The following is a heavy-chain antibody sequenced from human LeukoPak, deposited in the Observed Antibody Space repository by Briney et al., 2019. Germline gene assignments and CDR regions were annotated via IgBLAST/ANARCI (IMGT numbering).Heavy chain of an antibody. CDR1: GFTFSSYW. Sequence: GGSLRLSCAASGFTFSSYWMYWVRQAPGKGLLWVSRINSDGSSTKYADSVKGRFTISRDNAKNTLYLQMNSLRAEDTAVYYCAGRYYYGSGSYNYWGQGTLVTVFS. CDR3: AGRYYYGSGSYNY. V-gene: IGHV3-74*01. D-gene: IGHD3-10*01. CDR2: INSDGSST. J-gene: IGHJ4*02.